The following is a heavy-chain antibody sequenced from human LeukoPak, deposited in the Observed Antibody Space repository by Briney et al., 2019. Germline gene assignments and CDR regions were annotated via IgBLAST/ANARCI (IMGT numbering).Heavy chain of an antibody. CDR3: ARSRDGYNWGLSY. Sequence: GGSLRLSCAASGFTVSSNYMSWVRQAPGKGLEWVSVIYSGGSTYYADSVKGRSTISRDNSKNTLYLQMNSLRAEDTAVYYCARSRDGYNWGLSYWGQGTLVAVSS. D-gene: IGHD5-24*01. V-gene: IGHV3-53*01. CDR2: IYSGGST. J-gene: IGHJ4*02. CDR1: GFTVSSNY.